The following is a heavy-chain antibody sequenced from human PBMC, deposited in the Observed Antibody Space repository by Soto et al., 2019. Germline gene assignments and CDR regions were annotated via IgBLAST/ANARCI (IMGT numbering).Heavy chain of an antibody. CDR3: AKGDFYDFWPSI. D-gene: IGHD3-3*01. CDR1: GFTFSSYA. J-gene: IGHJ3*02. Sequence: TGGSLRLSCAASGFTFSSYAMSWVRQAPGKGLEWVSAISGSGGSTYYADSVKGRFTISRDNSKNTLYLQMNSLRAEDTAVYYCAKGDFYDFWPSIWGQGTMVTVSS. CDR2: ISGSGGST. V-gene: IGHV3-23*01.